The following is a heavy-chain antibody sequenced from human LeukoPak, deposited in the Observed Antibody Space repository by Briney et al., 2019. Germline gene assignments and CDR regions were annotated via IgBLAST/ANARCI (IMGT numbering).Heavy chain of an antibody. J-gene: IGHJ4*02. D-gene: IGHD2-8*02. V-gene: IGHV3-74*01. Sequence: GGSLRLSCAASGFTFSSYWMHWVRQAPGKGLVWVSRINSDGSTTNYADSVKGRFTISRDNAKNTLYLQMNNLRAEDTAVYYCAQGCVGRGVGVPNWGQGTLVTVSS. CDR1: GFTFSSYW. CDR3: AQGCVGRGVGVPN. CDR2: INSDGSTT.